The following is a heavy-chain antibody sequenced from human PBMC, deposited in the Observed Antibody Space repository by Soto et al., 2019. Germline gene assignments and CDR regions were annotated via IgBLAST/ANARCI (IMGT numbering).Heavy chain of an antibody. CDR3: ARDGSSGSYFDY. Sequence: GGSLRLSCAASGFTFSSYAMHWVRQAPGKGLEWVAVISYYGSNKYYADSVKGRFTISRDNSKNTLYLQMNSLRAEDTAVYYCARDGSSGSYFDYWGQGTLVTVSS. V-gene: IGHV3-30*04. CDR2: ISYYGSNK. D-gene: IGHD1-26*01. J-gene: IGHJ4*02. CDR1: GFTFSSYA.